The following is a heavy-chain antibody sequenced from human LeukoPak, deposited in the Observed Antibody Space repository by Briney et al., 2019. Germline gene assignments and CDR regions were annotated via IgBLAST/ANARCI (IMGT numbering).Heavy chain of an antibody. CDR2: IITIFGIA. D-gene: IGHD5-12*01. J-gene: IGHJ5*02. CDR1: GGTFSSYA. Sequence: ASVKVSCKASGGTFSSYAISWVRQAPGQGLEWMGRIITIFGIANYAQKFQGRVTITADKSTSTAYMELSSLRSEDAAVYYCARGMVATVTRHNNWFDPWGQGTLVTVSS. CDR3: ARGMVATVTRHNNWFDP. V-gene: IGHV1-69*04.